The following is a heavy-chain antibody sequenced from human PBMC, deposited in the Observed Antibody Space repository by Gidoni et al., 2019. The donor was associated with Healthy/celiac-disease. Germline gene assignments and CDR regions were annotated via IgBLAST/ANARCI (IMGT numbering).Heavy chain of an antibody. Sequence: QVQLVESGGGVVQPGRSLRLSCAASGFTFSSYAMHWVRQAPGKGLEWVAVISYDGSNKYYADSVKGRFTISRDNSKNTLYLQMNSLRAEDTAVYYCARSGTVTTFDYWGQGTLVTVSS. D-gene: IGHD4-17*01. J-gene: IGHJ4*02. CDR3: ARSGTVTTFDY. CDR1: GFTFSSYA. V-gene: IGHV3-30-3*01. CDR2: ISYDGSNK.